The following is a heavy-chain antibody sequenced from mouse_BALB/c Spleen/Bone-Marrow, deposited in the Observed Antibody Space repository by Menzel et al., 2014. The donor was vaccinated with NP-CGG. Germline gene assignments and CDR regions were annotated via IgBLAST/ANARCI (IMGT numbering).Heavy chain of an antibody. D-gene: IGHD1-1*01. Sequence: VESGGSLKLPCAASGFDFSRYWMIWVRQAPGKGLEWIGEINPDSRTINYSPSLKDKFIISRDNAKNTLYLRLNKVRSEDTALYYCARPDYYGYLNYWGQGTTLTVSS. J-gene: IGHJ2*01. CDR3: ARPDYYGYLNY. V-gene: IGHV4-1*02. CDR1: GFDFSRYW. CDR2: INPDSRTI.